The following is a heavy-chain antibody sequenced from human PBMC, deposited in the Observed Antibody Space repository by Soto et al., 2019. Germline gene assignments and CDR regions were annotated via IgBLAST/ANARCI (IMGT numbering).Heavy chain of an antibody. Sequence: ASVKVSCKASGYTFTSYAITWVRQAPGQGLEWMGWISAYNGNTNYAQKLQGRVTMTTDTSTSTAYMELRSLRSEDTAVYYCDREMAIPRGVYYCYGMDVCGQVSTVPVS. D-gene: IGHD2-2*02. V-gene: IGHV1-18*01. CDR2: ISAYNGNT. CDR3: DREMAIPRGVYYCYGMDV. J-gene: IGHJ6*02. CDR1: GYTFTSYA.